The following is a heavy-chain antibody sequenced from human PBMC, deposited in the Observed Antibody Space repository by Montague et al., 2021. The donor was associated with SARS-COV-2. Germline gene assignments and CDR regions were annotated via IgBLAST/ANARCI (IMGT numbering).Heavy chain of an antibody. Sequence: SLRLSCAASGFGFSRYWMTWVRQAPGKGLEWMANINQDGGEKYYVDSVKGRFTVSRDNAKNSLYLQLNSLRDEDTAVYYCATFKYCTTSTCAVEPYYYYYSGMDVWGRGTTVTVSS. CDR2: INQDGGEK. CDR3: ATFKYCTTSTCAVEPYYYYYSGMDV. CDR1: GFGFSRYW. D-gene: IGHD2-8*01. J-gene: IGHJ6*02. V-gene: IGHV3-7*01.